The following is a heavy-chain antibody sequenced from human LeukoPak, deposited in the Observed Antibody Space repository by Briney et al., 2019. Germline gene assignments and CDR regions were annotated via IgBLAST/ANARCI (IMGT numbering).Heavy chain of an antibody. D-gene: IGHD5-18*01. CDR2: ISSSSSYI. CDR3: ARRYGGYSYGPPFDY. J-gene: IGHJ4*02. V-gene: IGHV3-21*01. CDR1: GFTFSSYS. Sequence: GGSMRLSCAASGFTFSSYSMNWDRQAPGKGLEWVSSISSSSSYIYYADSVKGRFTISRDNAKNSLYLQMNSLRAEDTAVYYCARRYGGYSYGPPFDYWGQGTLVTVSS.